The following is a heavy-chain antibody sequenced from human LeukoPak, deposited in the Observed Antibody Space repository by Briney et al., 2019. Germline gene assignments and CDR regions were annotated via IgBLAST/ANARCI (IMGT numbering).Heavy chain of an antibody. CDR3: ARGGALIKPGIAARPLYYYYYYYMDV. CDR1: GGSISSGSYC. D-gene: IGHD6-6*01. V-gene: IGHV4-61*09. J-gene: IGHJ6*03. Sequence: SETLSLTCTVSGGSISSGSYCWSWIRQPAGKGLEWIGHIYTSGSTNYNPSLKSRLTISVDTSKNQFSLKLSSVTAADTAVYYCARGGALIKPGIAARPLYYYYYYYMDVWGKGTTVTVSS. CDR2: IYTSGST.